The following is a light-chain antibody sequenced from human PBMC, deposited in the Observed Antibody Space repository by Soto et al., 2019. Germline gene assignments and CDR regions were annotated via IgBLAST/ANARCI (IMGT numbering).Light chain of an antibody. Sequence: EIVLTQSPGTLSLSPGERATLSCRASQSISSSYLAWYQQKPGQAPRLLIYAASSRATGIPDRFSGSGSGTDFTLTISILEPEDFPVYYCQQYGSSSYTFGQGTQLEIK. CDR1: QSISSSY. CDR2: AAS. CDR3: QQYGSSSYT. V-gene: IGKV3-20*01. J-gene: IGKJ2*01.